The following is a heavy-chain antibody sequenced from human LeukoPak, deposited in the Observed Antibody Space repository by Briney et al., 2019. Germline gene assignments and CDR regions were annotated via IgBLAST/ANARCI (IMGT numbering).Heavy chain of an antibody. D-gene: IGHD6-19*01. CDR2: IYGGGST. J-gene: IGHJ2*01. Sequence: GGSLRLSCAASGFTFSSYSMSWVRQAPGKGLEWVSIIYGGGSTYYADSVKGRFTISRDNVNNTLYLQMNSLRVEDTAVYYCARVAVARYWYFDLWGRGTLVTASS. CDR1: GFTFSSYS. V-gene: IGHV3-53*01. CDR3: ARVAVARYWYFDL.